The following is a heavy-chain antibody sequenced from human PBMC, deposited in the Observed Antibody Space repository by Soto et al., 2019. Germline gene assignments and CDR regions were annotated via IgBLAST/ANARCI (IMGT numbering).Heavy chain of an antibody. V-gene: IGHV1-69*05. J-gene: IGHJ3*02. CDR2: IIPIFGTA. D-gene: IGHD4-17*01. CDR1: GGTFSSYA. CDR3: ARQAPNYGDSHDAFDI. Sequence: SVKVSCKASGGTFSSYAISWVRQAPGQGLEWMGGIIPIFGTANYAQKFQGRVTMTRDTSTSTVYMELSSLRSEDTAVYYCARQAPNYGDSHDAFDIWGQGTMVTVSS.